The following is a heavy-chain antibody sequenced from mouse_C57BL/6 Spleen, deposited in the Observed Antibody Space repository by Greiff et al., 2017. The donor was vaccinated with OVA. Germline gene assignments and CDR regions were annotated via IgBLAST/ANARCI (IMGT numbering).Heavy chain of an antibody. CDR1: GSTFTSSW. Sequence: VQLQQPGAELVKPGASVKLSCKAPGSTFTSSWLQWVNQRPGPGLEGLGEIDTSDSYTNYNQKFKGKATSTVDTSHRTASMQLSSLTSEDSAVYYCARKDYGRSYFDDWGKGTTLTVSS. J-gene: IGHJ2*01. D-gene: IGHD1-1*01. V-gene: IGHV1-50*01. CDR2: IDTSDSYT. CDR3: ARKDYGRSYFDD.